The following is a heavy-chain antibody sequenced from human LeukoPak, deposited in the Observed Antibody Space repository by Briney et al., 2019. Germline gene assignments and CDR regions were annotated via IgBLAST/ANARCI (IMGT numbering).Heavy chain of an antibody. V-gene: IGHV4-38-2*01. CDR1: GYSISSGYY. CDR2: INHSGST. Sequence: ASETLSLTYAVSGYSISSGYYWGWIRQPPGKGLEWIGEINHSGSTNYNPSLKSRVTISVDTSKNQFSLKLSSVTAADTAVYYCARGGVTVTITRSFDYWGQGTLVTVSS. CDR3: ARGGVTVTITRSFDY. J-gene: IGHJ4*02. D-gene: IGHD4-17*01.